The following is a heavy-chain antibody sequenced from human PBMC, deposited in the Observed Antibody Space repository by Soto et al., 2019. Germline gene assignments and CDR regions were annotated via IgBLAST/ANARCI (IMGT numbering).Heavy chain of an antibody. J-gene: IGHJ4*02. CDR1: GYTFNNSG. D-gene: IGHD2-2*01. V-gene: IGHV1-18*04. Sequence: QVQLVQSGAEVKKPGASVKVSCKASGYTFNNSGISWVRQAPGRGLEWMGWISAKNGNTNYAQKVQGRVTMTTDTATRTAYMDLRSLRSDDTAVYFCARDLGDIVVVSAATEFDHWGQGTLVTVSS. CDR2: ISAKNGNT. CDR3: ARDLGDIVVVSAATEFDH.